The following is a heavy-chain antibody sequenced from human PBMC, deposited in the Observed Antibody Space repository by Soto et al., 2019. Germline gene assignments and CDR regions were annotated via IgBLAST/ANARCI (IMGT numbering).Heavy chain of an antibody. V-gene: IGHV4-39*01. CDR1: GGSISSSSYY. Sequence: TLSLTCTVSGGSISSSSYYWGWIRQPPGKGLEWIGSIYYSGSTYYNPSLKSRVTISVDTSKNQFSLKLSSVTAADTAVYYCARLHDYSNWFDPWGQGTLVTVSS. CDR3: ARLHDYSNWFDP. D-gene: IGHD4-17*01. J-gene: IGHJ5*02. CDR2: IYYSGST.